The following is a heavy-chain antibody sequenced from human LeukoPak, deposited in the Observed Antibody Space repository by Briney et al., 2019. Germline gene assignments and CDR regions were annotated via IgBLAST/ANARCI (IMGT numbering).Heavy chain of an antibody. CDR3: ARSRGTFLPHDY. Sequence: TGGSLRLSRAVSGFTVSSNYMSWVRQAPGKGLEWVSVIYSGGGTYYADSVKGRFTISRDNSKNTVYLQMNSLRVEDTAVYYCARSRGTFLPHDYWGQGTLVTVSS. D-gene: IGHD3-16*01. CDR1: GFTVSSNY. V-gene: IGHV3-66*01. CDR2: IYSGGGT. J-gene: IGHJ4*02.